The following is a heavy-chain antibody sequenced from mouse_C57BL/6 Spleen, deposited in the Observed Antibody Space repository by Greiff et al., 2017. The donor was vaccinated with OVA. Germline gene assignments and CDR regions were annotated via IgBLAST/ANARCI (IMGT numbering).Heavy chain of an antibody. CDR3: ARETGGYFDY. V-gene: IGHV5-9*01. J-gene: IGHJ2*01. Sequence: DVKLQESGGGLVKPGGSLKLSCAASGFTFSSYTMSWVRQTPEKRLEWVATISGGGGNTYYPDSVKGRFTISRDNAKNTLYLQMSSLRSEDTALYYCARETGGYFDYWGQGTTRTVSS. CDR1: GFTFSSYT. CDR2: ISGGGGNT.